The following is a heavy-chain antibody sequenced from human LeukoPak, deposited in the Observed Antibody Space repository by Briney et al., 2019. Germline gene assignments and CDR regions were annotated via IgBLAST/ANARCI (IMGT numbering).Heavy chain of an antibody. CDR2: ISTSSSYI. CDR1: GFTFSSYS. V-gene: IGHV3-21*01. D-gene: IGHD3-22*01. CDR3: AGDLRSSGYYAFDY. J-gene: IGHJ4*02. Sequence: PGGSLRLSCTASGFTFSSYSMNWVRQAPGKGLEWVSSISTSSSYIYYADSVKGRFTISRDNAKNSLYLQMNSLRAEDTAVYYCAGDLRSSGYYAFDYWGQGTQVTVSS.